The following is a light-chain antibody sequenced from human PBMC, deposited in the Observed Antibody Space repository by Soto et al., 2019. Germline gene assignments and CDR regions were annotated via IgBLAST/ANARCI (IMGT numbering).Light chain of an antibody. CDR2: NRN. V-gene: IGLV1-44*01. CDR1: SSNIGSET. J-gene: IGLJ2*01. Sequence: QAVVTQPPSASGTPGQRVTISCSGGSSNIGSETVNWYQQLPGAAPKLLIYNRNQRPSGVPDRFSGSKSGTSASLAISGLQSDDEADYYCAVWNDSLNGPVFGGGTKVTVL. CDR3: AVWNDSLNGPV.